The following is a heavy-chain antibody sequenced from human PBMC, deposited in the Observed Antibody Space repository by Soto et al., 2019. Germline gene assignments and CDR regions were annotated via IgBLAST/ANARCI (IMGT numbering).Heavy chain of an antibody. D-gene: IGHD3-22*01. CDR1: GDSVSSNSAA. CDR3: ARKDGRDSSGYYGMDV. J-gene: IGHJ6*02. Sequence: SQTLSLTCAISGDSVSSNSAAWNRIRQSPSRGLEWLGRTYYRSKWYNDYAVSVKSRITINPDTSKNQFSLQLNSVTPEDTAVYYCARKDGRDSSGYYGMDVWGQGTTVTVSS. V-gene: IGHV6-1*01. CDR2: TYYRSKWYN.